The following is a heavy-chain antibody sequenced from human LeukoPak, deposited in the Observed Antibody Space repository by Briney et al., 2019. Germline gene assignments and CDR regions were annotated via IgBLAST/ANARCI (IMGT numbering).Heavy chain of an antibody. D-gene: IGHD3-16*01. Sequence: SETLSLTCTVSGHSFSHYYWSWLRQPPGKGLELIGYIYYSGSTNYNPSLESRVTISVDTSKNQFSLKLTSVTTADPAGVYCGRVWSSREAFDIWGQGTMVTVSS. CDR2: IYYSGST. CDR1: GHSFSHYY. V-gene: IGHV4-59*12. CDR3: GRVWSSREAFDI. J-gene: IGHJ3*02.